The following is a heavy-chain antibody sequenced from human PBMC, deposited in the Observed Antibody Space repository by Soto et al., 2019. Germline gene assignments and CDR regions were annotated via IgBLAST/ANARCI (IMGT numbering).Heavy chain of an antibody. Sequence: QVQLVESGGGVVQPGRSLRISCEASGFTFSTYAMHWVRQAPGKGLEWVAVISYDGSNKYYADSVKGRFTISRDNSKXXXXXXXXXXXXXXXXXXXXXXXXXXXXXXXXXYFDSWGQGTLVTVSS. CDR3: XXXXXXXXXXXXXYFDS. CDR2: ISYDGSNK. CDR1: GFTFSTYA. V-gene: IGHV3-30-3*01. J-gene: IGHJ4*02.